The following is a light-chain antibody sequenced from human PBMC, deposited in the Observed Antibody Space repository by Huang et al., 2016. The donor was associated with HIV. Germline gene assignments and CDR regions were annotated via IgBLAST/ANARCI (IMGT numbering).Light chain of an antibody. CDR1: QDIRNY. V-gene: IGKV1-33*01. Sequence: DIQMNQSPSSLSASVGDRVTITCQASQDIRNYLNWYQQKPGKAPTLLIYGASNLERGVPSRFNGSGSGTDFTFTISSLQSEDIATYYCQQYDNLYTFGLGTKVEIK. CDR2: GAS. J-gene: IGKJ2*01. CDR3: QQYDNLYT.